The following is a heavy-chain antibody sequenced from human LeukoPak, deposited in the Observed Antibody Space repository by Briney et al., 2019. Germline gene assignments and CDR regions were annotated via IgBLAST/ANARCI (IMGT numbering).Heavy chain of an antibody. CDR3: AGGSQHFDY. V-gene: IGHV4-59*11. Sequence: SETLSLTCTVSGGSISSHYWSWIRQPPGKGLEWIGYTYYSGSTNYNPSLKSRVTISVDTSKNQFSLKLSSVTAADTAVYYCAGGSQHFDYWGQGTLVTVSS. CDR1: GGSISSHY. D-gene: IGHD3-16*01. J-gene: IGHJ4*02. CDR2: TYYSGST.